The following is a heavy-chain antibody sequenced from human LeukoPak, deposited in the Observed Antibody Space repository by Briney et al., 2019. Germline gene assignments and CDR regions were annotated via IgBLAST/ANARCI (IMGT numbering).Heavy chain of an antibody. D-gene: IGHD6-19*01. CDR1: GFTFSNAW. J-gene: IGHJ5*02. Sequence: GGSLRLSCAASGFTFSNAWMSWVRQAPGKGLGWVGRIKSKTDGGTTDYAAPVKGRFTISRDDSKNTLYLQMNSLKTEDTAVYYCTTDHYSSGWYGWFDPWGQGTLVTVSS. CDR2: IKSKTDGGTT. V-gene: IGHV3-15*01. CDR3: TTDHYSSGWYGWFDP.